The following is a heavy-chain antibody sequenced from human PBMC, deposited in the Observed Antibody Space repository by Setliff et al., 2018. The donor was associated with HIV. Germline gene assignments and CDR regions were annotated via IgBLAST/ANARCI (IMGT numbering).Heavy chain of an antibody. CDR2: ISTSGST. J-gene: IGHJ2*01. D-gene: IGHD3-22*01. CDR3: ARHPDSGFYYSPLLNNWYFDL. CDR1: GASISTYS. V-gene: IGHV4-4*09. Sequence: PSETLSLTCIVSGASISTYSWSWIRQSPGKGLECIGYISTSGSTNYNPSLKSRVTISLDTSKNQFSLKLTSVTAADTAVYYCARHPDSGFYYSPLLNNWYFDLWG.